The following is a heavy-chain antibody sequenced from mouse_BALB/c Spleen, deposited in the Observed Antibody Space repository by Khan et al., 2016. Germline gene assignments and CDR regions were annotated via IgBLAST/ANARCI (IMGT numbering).Heavy chain of an antibody. V-gene: IGHV1-9*01. Sequence: QVQLQQSGAELMKPGASVKISCKATGYTFSSYWIEWVKQRPGHGLEWIGEILPGSGSTNYNEKFKGKATFTADTSSNTAYMQLSSLTSEDSAAYSCARGGVLRPFAYWGQGTLVTVSA. CDR1: GYTFSSYW. CDR3: ARGGVLRPFAY. D-gene: IGHD1-2*01. CDR2: ILPGSGST. J-gene: IGHJ3*01.